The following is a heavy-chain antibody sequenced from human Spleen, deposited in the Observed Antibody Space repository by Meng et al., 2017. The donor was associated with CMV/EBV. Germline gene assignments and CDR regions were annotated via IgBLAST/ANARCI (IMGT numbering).Heavy chain of an antibody. CDR1: GFTFTRYG. Sequence: GESLKISCAASGFTFTRYGLHWVRQAPGKALEWLAVVSFDGTNIFYADSVKGRFTISRDNSKNTLYLQMNSLRAEDTAVFYCARDPSVAARIGTFDIWGQGTMVTVSS. V-gene: IGHV3-30*04. J-gene: IGHJ3*02. CDR2: VSFDGTNI. CDR3: ARDPSVAARIGTFDI. D-gene: IGHD6-6*01.